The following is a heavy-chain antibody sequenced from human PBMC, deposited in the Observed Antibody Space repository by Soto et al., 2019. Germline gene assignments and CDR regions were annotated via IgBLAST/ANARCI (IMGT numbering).Heavy chain of an antibody. CDR2: IKSKSDGGTT. CDR3: TTLHYYGDYVGY. J-gene: IGHJ4*02. D-gene: IGHD4-17*01. CDR1: GFTFSNAG. V-gene: IGHV3-15*01. Sequence: EVQLVESGGGLVKPGGSLRLSCAASGFTFSNAGMSWVRQAPGKGLEWVGRIKSKSDGGTTDYAAPVRGRFTISRDDSKNTLYLQMNSLKTEDTAVYYCTTLHYYGDYVGYWGQGTLVTVSS.